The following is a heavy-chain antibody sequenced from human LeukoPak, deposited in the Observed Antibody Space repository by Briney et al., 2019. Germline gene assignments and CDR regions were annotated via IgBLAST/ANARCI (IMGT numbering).Heavy chain of an antibody. D-gene: IGHD6-6*01. CDR1: GFTFSSYA. CDR3: AKDWATLPSRLSPFDS. J-gene: IGHJ4*02. CDR2: ISATGGGT. Sequence: PGASLRLSCAASGFTFSSYAMSWVRQAPGKGLEWVSTISATGGGTVYADSVKGRFTISRDNSENMLLLQMNSLRADGTAVYYCAKDWATLPSRLSPFDSWGQGILVTVSS. V-gene: IGHV3-23*01.